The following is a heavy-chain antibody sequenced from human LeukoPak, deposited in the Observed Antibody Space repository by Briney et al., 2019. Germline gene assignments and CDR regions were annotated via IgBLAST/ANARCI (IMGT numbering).Heavy chain of an antibody. CDR2: IYYSGST. J-gene: IGHJ6*02. CDR1: GGSISSYY. V-gene: IGHV4-59*01. CDR3: ARVRPPYYDILTRGYGMDV. D-gene: IGHD3-9*01. Sequence: SETLSLTCTVSGGSISSYYWSWIRQPPGKGLEWIGYIYYSGSTTYNPSLKSRVTISVDTSKNQFSLKLSSVTAADTAVYCCARVRPPYYDILTRGYGMDVWGQGTTVTVSS.